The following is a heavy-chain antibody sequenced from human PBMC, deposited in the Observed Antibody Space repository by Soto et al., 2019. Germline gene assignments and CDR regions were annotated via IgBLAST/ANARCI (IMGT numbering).Heavy chain of an antibody. CDR2: LSGSGNKT. Sequence: PRGSLRLSCAASGFSFRTYAMSWVRQAPGKGLEWVSALSGSGNKTYYADSVRGRFTISRDNSKNTLYLQMHSLRAEDTAVYYCAKALRLHFDYWGQGTVVTVSS. V-gene: IGHV3-23*01. J-gene: IGHJ4*02. CDR1: GFSFRTYA. CDR3: AKALRLHFDY. D-gene: IGHD3-16*01.